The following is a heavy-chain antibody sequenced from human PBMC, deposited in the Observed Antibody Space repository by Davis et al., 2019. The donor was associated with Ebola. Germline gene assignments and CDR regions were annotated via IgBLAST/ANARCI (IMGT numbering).Heavy chain of an antibody. CDR2: ISAYNGNT. V-gene: IGHV1-18*04. CDR1: GYLFTSYG. J-gene: IGHJ4*02. D-gene: IGHD6-19*01. Sequence: AASVKVSCKASGYLFTSYGISWVRQAPGQGLDWVGWISAYNGNTNYAHNVQGRVTMTTDISSNTAYMELRSLRSDDTAVYYCARNVGLTVADLSDYWGQGTLVTVSS. CDR3: ARNVGLTVADLSDY.